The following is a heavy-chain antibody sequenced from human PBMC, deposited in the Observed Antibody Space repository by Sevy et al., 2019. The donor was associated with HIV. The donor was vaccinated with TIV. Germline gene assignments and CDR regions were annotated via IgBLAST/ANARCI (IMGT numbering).Heavy chain of an antibody. Sequence: GGSLRLSCAASGFTFSSYGMHWVRQAPGKGLEWVAFIRYDGSNKYYADSVKGRFTISRDNSKNTLYLPMNSLRAEDTAVYYCAKDGCGSCYFRNYYYYGMDVWGQGTTVTVSS. CDR1: GFTFSSYG. D-gene: IGHD2-15*01. V-gene: IGHV3-30*02. J-gene: IGHJ6*02. CDR3: AKDGCGSCYFRNYYYYGMDV. CDR2: IRYDGSNK.